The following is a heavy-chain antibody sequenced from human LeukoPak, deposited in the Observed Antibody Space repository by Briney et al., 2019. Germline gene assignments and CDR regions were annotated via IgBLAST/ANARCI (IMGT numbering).Heavy chain of an antibody. CDR2: ISGSGGST. Sequence: GGSLRLSCAASGFTFSSYAMSWARQAPGKGLEWVSAISGSGGSTYYADSVKGRFTISRDNSKNTLYLQMNSLRAEDTAVYYCAKDTPHCSSTSCYYDYWGQGTLVTVSS. CDR1: GFTFSSYA. D-gene: IGHD2-2*01. J-gene: IGHJ4*02. CDR3: AKDTPHCSSTSCYYDY. V-gene: IGHV3-23*01.